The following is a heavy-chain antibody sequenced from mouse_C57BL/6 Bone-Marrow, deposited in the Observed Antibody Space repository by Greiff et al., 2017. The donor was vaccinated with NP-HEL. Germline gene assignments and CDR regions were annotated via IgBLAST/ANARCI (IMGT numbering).Heavy chain of an antibody. V-gene: IGHV7-1*01. D-gene: IGHD2-3*01. CDR3: AREGIYDGYDAMDY. Sequence: EVMLVESGGGLVQSGRSLRLSCATSGFTFSDFYMEWVRQAPGKGLEWIAASRNKANDYTTEYSASVKGRFIVSRDTSQSILYLQMNALRAEDTAIYYCAREGIYDGYDAMDYWGQGTSVTVSS. CDR1: GFTFSDFY. CDR2: SRNKANDYTT. J-gene: IGHJ4*01.